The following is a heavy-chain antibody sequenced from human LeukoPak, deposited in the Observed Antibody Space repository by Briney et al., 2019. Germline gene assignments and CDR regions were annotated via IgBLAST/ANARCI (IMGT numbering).Heavy chain of an antibody. V-gene: IGHV3-49*03. CDR3: ARPSTGMYYYDILTGHNYFDY. CDR2: IRSKAYGGAT. Sequence: PGGSLRLSCTASGFTCGDYAMSWFRQAPGKGLEWGGFIRSKAYGGATEYAASVKGRFTISRDDSKSIASLQINSLKTEDTAVYYCARPSTGMYYYDILTGHNYFDYWGQGTLVTVSS. J-gene: IGHJ4*02. CDR1: GFTCGDYA. D-gene: IGHD3-9*01.